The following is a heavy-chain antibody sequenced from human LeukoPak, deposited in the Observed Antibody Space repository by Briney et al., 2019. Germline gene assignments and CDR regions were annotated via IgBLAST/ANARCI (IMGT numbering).Heavy chain of an antibody. D-gene: IGHD6-13*01. V-gene: IGHV3-21*01. CDR2: ISSSSSYI. Sequence: GGSLRLSCAASGFTFSSYSMNWVRQAPGKGLEWVSSISSSSSYIYYADSVKGRFTISRDNAKNSLYLQMNSLRAEDTAVYYCARGLIAADGKIDDYWGQGTLVTVSS. CDR1: GFTFSSYS. CDR3: ARGLIAADGKIDDY. J-gene: IGHJ4*02.